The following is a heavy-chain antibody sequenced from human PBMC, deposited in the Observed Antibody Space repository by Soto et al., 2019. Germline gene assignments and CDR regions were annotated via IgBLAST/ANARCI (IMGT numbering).Heavy chain of an antibody. V-gene: IGHV3-23*01. CDR2: NSGGGDKT. Sequence: GGSLRLSCAASGFTLKSYAMSWVRQAPGKGLEWVSVNSGGGDKTYYADSVKGRFTVSRDNSKNTLYLQLNNLRAEDTAVYFCARGGLYVLTGFSHFDYWGQGALVTVSS. D-gene: IGHD3-9*01. J-gene: IGHJ4*02. CDR1: GFTLKSYA. CDR3: ARGGLYVLTGFSHFDY.